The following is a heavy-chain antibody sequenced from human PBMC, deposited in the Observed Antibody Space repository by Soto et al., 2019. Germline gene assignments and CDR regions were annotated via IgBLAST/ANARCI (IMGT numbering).Heavy chain of an antibody. V-gene: IGHV4-31*03. CDR3: ARWVEVSLDYFDS. CDR2: IYHSGRT. D-gene: IGHD2-15*01. J-gene: IGHJ4*02. Sequence: SETLSLTCTVSGGSISNGYYYWSWVRQNPGKGLEWIGHIYHSGRTYYNPSLRSRVTISVDTSKNQFSLNLSSVTAADTAVYYCARWVEVSLDYFDSWGQGTPVTVSS. CDR1: GGSISNGYYY.